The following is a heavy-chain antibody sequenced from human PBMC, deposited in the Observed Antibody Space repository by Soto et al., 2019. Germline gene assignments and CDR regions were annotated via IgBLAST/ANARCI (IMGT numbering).Heavy chain of an antibody. V-gene: IGHV3-23*01. J-gene: IGHJ6*02. Sequence: EVQLLESGGGLVQPGGSLRVSCAASGLTFSTYAMSWVRQAPGKGLEWVSAISGTGNSTYYADSVKGPFTISRDNSKSTLYLQMNSLRAEDPAVYYCAKDPRFRKNYNGMDVWGQGATVTVS. CDR3: AKDPRFRKNYNGMDV. CDR2: ISGTGNST. CDR1: GLTFSTYA.